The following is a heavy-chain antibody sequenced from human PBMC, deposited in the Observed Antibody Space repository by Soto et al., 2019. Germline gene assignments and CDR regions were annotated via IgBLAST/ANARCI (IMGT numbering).Heavy chain of an antibody. J-gene: IGHJ4*02. CDR3: ARSAGWYAVHS. V-gene: IGHV4-4*02. Sequence: QVQLQESGPGLVKPSGTLSLTCAVSGDSVSSPYYWCWVRQPPGKGLVWIGEVFHTGTTSYNPSLRSRVTISMDKSNNQLSLDLSYVTAADTAVYYCARSAGWYAVHSWGPGTLVIVSS. D-gene: IGHD6-19*01. CDR2: VFHTGTT. CDR1: GDSVSSPYY.